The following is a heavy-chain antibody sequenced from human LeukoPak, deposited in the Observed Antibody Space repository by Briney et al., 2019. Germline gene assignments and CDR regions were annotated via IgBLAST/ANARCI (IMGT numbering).Heavy chain of an antibody. CDR3: ARQCGYRCGCHDY. Sequence: SETLSLTCTVSGGSISSGSYYWNWIRQPAGKGLEWIGSMYYDGSTYYNPSLKSRITISADTSKNQFSLKLSSVTAADTAVYYCARQCGYRCGCHDYWGQGTLVTVSS. J-gene: IGHJ4*02. CDR1: GGSISSGSYY. D-gene: IGHD6-19*01. CDR2: MYYDGST. V-gene: IGHV4-39*01.